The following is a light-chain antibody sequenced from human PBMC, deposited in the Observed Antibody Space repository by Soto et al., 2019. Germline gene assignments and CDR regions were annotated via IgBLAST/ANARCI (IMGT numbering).Light chain of an antibody. CDR2: AAS. CDR1: PDISSW. Sequence: DIQMTQSPSSVSASVGDRVTITCRASPDISSWLACYQHHPGKAPKILIYAASSLQSGVPSRFSGSGSGTDFTLTISSLQPEDFATYYCQPANSFPLTFGGGTKVEIK. CDR3: QPANSFPLT. V-gene: IGKV1-12*01. J-gene: IGKJ4*01.